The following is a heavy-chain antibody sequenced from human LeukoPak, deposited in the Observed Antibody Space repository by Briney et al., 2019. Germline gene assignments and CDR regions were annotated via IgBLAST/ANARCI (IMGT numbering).Heavy chain of an antibody. CDR1: GGSINSSGYY. Sequence: SETLSLTCTASGGSINSSGYYWGWIRQPPGKGLEWIGSIYYSGSTYYNPSLNSRVTISVDTSKNQISLKLSSVTAADTAVFYCARQVGYYYYYMDVWGKGTTVTVSS. J-gene: IGHJ6*03. D-gene: IGHD1-26*01. CDR3: ARQVGYYYYYMDV. V-gene: IGHV4-39*01. CDR2: IYYSGST.